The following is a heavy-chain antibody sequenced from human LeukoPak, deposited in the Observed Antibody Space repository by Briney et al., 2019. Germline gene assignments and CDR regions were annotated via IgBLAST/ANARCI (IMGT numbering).Heavy chain of an antibody. CDR1: GFTFSIYA. CDR2: IRDSGDNT. J-gene: IGHJ3*02. D-gene: IGHD6-19*01. Sequence: GGSLRLSCAASGFTFSIYAMSWVRQAPGKGLEWVSVIRDSGDNTYYADAVKGRFTIPRDNSKKTLHLQMNSLRAEDTAVYYCAKHGYNSGVYDAFDIWGQGTRVTVSS. CDR3: AKHGYNSGVYDAFDI. V-gene: IGHV3-23*01.